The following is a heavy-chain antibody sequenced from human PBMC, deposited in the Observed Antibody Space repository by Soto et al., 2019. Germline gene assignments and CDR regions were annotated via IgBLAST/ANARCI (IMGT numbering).Heavy chain of an antibody. V-gene: IGHV4-4*02. Sequence: QVQLQESGPGLVKPSGTLSLTCAVAGGSISDNWWSWVRQAPGKGLGGIGEIYHSGTPDYTPSLKGRVIILIDKSASQISLTLSSVTAADTAVYYCARHVAVPRTRGFDYWGQGALVAVSS. CDR2: IYHSGTP. D-gene: IGHD6-19*01. CDR1: GGSISDNW. CDR3: ARHVAVPRTRGFDY. J-gene: IGHJ4*02.